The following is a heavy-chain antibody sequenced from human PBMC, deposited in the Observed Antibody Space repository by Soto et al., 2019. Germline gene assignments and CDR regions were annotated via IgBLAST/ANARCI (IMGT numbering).Heavy chain of an antibody. J-gene: IGHJ4*02. V-gene: IGHV3-53*01. D-gene: IGHD3-22*01. CDR1: ALTLTGNY. CDR2: TFADGDT. CDR3: ARRGYQYESSGYYPLFDY. Sequence: PGESLRPSCVASALTLTGNYMSCVRQAPGKGLEWVSLTFADGDTFYAGSVKGRFTISRDTSKNTLYLQMNSLNAEDTAVYYCARRGYQYESSGYYPLFDYWGQGTVVTVSS.